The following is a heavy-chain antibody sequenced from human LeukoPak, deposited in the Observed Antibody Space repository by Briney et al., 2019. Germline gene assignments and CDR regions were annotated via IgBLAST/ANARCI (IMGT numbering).Heavy chain of an antibody. V-gene: IGHV3-23*01. D-gene: IGHD3-22*01. CDR3: VKGFSSGYPWTFVY. J-gene: IGHJ4*02. CDR1: GFTFTSYW. Sequence: GGSLRLSCAASGFTFTSYWMAWVRQVPGKGLEWVSAISGGATTYYADSVKGRFTISRDNSKNTVYLQMNSLRAEDTAVYYCVKGFSSGYPWTFVYWGQGTLVTVSS. CDR2: ISGGATT.